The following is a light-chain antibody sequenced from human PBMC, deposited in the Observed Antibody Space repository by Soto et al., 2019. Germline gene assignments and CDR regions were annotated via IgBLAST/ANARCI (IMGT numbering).Light chain of an antibody. J-gene: IGLJ3*02. CDR3: SAYAGSSAWV. CDR2: EVY. V-gene: IGLV2-8*01. Sequence: QSAPTQPPSASGSPGQSVTFSCTGTSSDVGGYNYVSWYQQYPGKAPKLMIYEVYKRHSGVPDRFSGSKSGNTASLTVSGLQHEDEADYYCSAYAGSSAWVFGRGTKVSVL. CDR1: SSDVGGYNY.